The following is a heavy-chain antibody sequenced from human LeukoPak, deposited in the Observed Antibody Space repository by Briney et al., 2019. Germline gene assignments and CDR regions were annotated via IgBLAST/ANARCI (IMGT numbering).Heavy chain of an antibody. CDR1: GGSISSSSYY. Sequence: SETLSLTCTVSGGSISSSSYYWGWIRQPPGKGLEWIGSIYYSGSTYYNPSLKSRVTISVDTSKNQFSLKLSSVTAADTAVYYCARRGSVAYYDILTGYGARGYFDYWGQGTLVTVSS. V-gene: IGHV4-39*01. J-gene: IGHJ4*02. CDR2: IYYSGST. CDR3: ARRGSVAYYDILTGYGARGYFDY. D-gene: IGHD3-9*01.